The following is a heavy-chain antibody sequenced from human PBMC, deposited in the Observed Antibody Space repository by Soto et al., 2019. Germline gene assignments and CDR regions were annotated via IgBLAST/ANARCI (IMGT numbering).Heavy chain of an antibody. Sequence: LRLSCAASGFTFTRSDMTWVRQAPGKGLEWVAGISSSGYTTNYADSVEGRFTISRDNSKNTLYLQMNSLRAEDTAVYYCARDRADLDYWGQGTLVTVSS. CDR1: GFTFTRSD. CDR3: ARDRADLDY. V-gene: IGHV3-23*01. J-gene: IGHJ4*02. CDR2: ISSSGYTT.